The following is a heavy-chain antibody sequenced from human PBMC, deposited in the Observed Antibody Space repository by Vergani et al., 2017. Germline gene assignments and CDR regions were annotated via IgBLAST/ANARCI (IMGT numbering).Heavy chain of an antibody. CDR3: ARDYASYQLPRNYYLDY. J-gene: IGHJ4*02. CDR1: GYTFTSYY. Sequence: QVQLVQSGAAVKKPGASVKVSCKASGYTFTSYYMHWVRQAPGQGLEWMGIINPSGGSTSYAQKFQGRVTMTRDTSTSTVYMELSSLRSEDTAVYYCARDYASYQLPRNYYLDYWGQGTLVTVSS. D-gene: IGHD2-2*01. V-gene: IGHV1-46*01. CDR2: INPSGGST.